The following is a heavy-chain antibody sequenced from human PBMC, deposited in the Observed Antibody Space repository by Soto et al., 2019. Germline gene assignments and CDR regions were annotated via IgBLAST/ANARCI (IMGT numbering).Heavy chain of an antibody. CDR3: ARGVGFGYYYYHMDL. D-gene: IGHD3-10*01. J-gene: IGHJ6*02. CDR2: IYYSGSA. V-gene: IGHV4-61*01. Sequence: PPETLSLTCTVSGDSVTSVSDYWGWIRQPPGKGLEWIGYIYYSGSADYNPSLGSRVTISIDTSKNRFPLKLTSVTAADTAVYYCARGVGFGYYYYHMDLWGQGTTVTVSS. CDR1: GDSVTSVSDY.